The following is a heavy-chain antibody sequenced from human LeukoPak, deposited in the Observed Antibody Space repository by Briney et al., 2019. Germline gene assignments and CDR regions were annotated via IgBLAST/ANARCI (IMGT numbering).Heavy chain of an antibody. J-gene: IGHJ6*02. CDR3: ARATPYDSSGYYYLYYYGMDV. CDR1: GYTFTKYG. D-gene: IGHD3-22*01. CDR2: ITPYNGNT. Sequence: GASVKVSCKASGYTFTKYGINWVRQAPGQGLEWMGWITPYNGNTNYAQKLQGRVTMTTDTSTSTAYMELRSLRSDDTAVYYCARATPYDSSGYYYLYYYGMDVWGQGTTVTVSS. V-gene: IGHV1-18*01.